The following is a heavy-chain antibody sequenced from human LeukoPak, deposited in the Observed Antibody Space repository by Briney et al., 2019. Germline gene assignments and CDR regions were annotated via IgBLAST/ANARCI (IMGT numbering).Heavy chain of an antibody. D-gene: IGHD3-16*02. Sequence: SETLSLTCAVSGGSISSYYWTWIRQPPGKGLEWIGYMLYSGSTNQNPSLRSRVTISVDTSKNQVSLKLSSVTAADTAVYYCARSDIWGSYRFLDYWGQGALVTVSS. CDR3: ARSDIWGSYRFLDY. CDR1: GGSISSYY. J-gene: IGHJ4*02. CDR2: MLYSGST. V-gene: IGHV4-59*08.